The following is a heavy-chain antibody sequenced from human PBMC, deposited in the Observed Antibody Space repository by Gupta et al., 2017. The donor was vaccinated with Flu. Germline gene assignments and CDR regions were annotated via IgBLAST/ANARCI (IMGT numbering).Heavy chain of an antibody. J-gene: IGHJ4*02. V-gene: IGHV3-30*03. CDR1: GFPFSNYG. CDR3: VVSWYDETDYFDY. D-gene: IGHD3-9*01. Sequence: VRLVESGGGEVQPGRSLRLSCATSGFPFSNYGVTWVRQAPGKGLEWVALISNDDTNKQYADTVKGRFTISRDNSKKTVYLEMNSLRPEDTAVYYCVVSWYDETDYFDYWGQGTLVIVSS. CDR2: ISNDDTNK.